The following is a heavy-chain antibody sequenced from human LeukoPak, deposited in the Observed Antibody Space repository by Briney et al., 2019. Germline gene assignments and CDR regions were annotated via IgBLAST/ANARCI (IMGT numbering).Heavy chain of an antibody. CDR2: ITYDGSNK. CDR3: ARDLDDYNGLPPFFQH. J-gene: IGHJ1*01. Sequence: GGSLRLSCAASGFTSTSYGMHWVRQAPGKGLEWLALITYDGSNKYSADSVKGRFTISRDNSQNTLYLQMNSLRAEDTAVYYCARDLDDYNGLPPFFQHWGQGTLVTVSS. V-gene: IGHV3-30*03. CDR1: GFTSTSYG. D-gene: IGHD5-24*01.